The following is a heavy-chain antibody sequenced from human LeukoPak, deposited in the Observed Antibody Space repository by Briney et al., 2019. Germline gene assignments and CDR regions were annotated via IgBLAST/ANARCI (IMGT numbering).Heavy chain of an antibody. Sequence: ASVKVSCKASGYTFTSYDINWVRQATGQGLEWMGWTNPNSGNTGYAQKFQGRVTMTRNTSISTAYMELSSLRSEDTAVYYCARGKRGCSSTSCTYYFDYWGQGTLVTVSS. V-gene: IGHV1-8*01. CDR1: GYTFTSYD. CDR2: TNPNSGNT. D-gene: IGHD2-2*01. CDR3: ARGKRGCSSTSCTYYFDY. J-gene: IGHJ4*02.